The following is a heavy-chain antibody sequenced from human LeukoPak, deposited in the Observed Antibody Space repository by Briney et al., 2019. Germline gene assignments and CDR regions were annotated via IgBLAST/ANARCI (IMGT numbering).Heavy chain of an antibody. CDR3: ARVQGYDILTGYSSQKGAFDY. CDR1: GGSFSGYY. V-gene: IGHV4-34*01. D-gene: IGHD3-9*01. J-gene: IGHJ4*02. Sequence: SETLSLTCAVYGGSFSGYYWSWIRQPPGKGLEWIGEINHSGSTNYNPSLKSRVTISVDTSKNQFSLKLSSVTAADTAVYYCARVQGYDILTGYSSQKGAFDYWGQGTLVTVSS. CDR2: INHSGST.